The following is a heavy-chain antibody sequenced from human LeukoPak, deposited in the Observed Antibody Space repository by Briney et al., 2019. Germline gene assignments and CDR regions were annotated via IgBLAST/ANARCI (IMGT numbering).Heavy chain of an antibody. Sequence: ASVKVSCKASGYTFVDYYMYWARQAPGQGFEWIGWLNPRSGATKYAQKFQARVTMTRDTSTSTGYMELTRLTSDDTAVYYCARDHRLGRTGYDMPADWGQGTRVIVSS. CDR3: ARDHRLGRTGYDMPAD. J-gene: IGHJ4*02. D-gene: IGHD5-12*01. CDR2: LNPRSGAT. V-gene: IGHV1-2*02. CDR1: GYTFVDYY.